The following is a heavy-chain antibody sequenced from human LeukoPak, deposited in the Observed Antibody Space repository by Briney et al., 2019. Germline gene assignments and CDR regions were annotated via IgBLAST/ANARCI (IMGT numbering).Heavy chain of an antibody. CDR1: GYTFTGYY. V-gene: IGHV1-18*04. J-gene: IGHJ4*02. CDR3: ARAPIAVAPFDY. D-gene: IGHD6-19*01. CDR2: ISAYNGNT. Sequence: ASVKVSCKASGYTFTGYYMHWVRQAPGQGLEWMGWISAYNGNTNYAQKLQGRVTMTTDTSTSTAYMELRSLRSDDTAVYYCARAPIAVAPFDYWGQGTLVTVSS.